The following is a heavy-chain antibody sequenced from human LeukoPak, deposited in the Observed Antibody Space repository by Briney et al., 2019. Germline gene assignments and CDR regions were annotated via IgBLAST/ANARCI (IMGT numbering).Heavy chain of an antibody. D-gene: IGHD6-6*01. Sequence: GGSLRLSCAASGFTFSSYAMHWVRQAPGKGLEWVAVISYDGSNKYYADSVKGRFTISRDNAKNSLYLQMNSLRAEDTAVYYCARGSSSSDRSFDYWGQGTLVTVSS. CDR2: ISYDGSNK. CDR1: GFTFSSYA. V-gene: IGHV3-30-3*01. J-gene: IGHJ4*02. CDR3: ARGSSSSDRSFDY.